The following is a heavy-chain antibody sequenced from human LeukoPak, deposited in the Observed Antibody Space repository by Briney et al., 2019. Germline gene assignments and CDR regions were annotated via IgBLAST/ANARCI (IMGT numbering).Heavy chain of an antibody. D-gene: IGHD3-22*01. CDR2: IIPIFGTA. CDR3: ARGRITMIRCFDY. V-gene: IGHV1-69*13. Sequence: SVKVSCKPSRGTFSSYAISWVRQAPGQGLEWMGGIIPIFGTANYAQKFQGRVTITADGSTSTAYMELSSLRSEDTAVYYCARGRITMIRCFDYWGQGTLVTVS. CDR1: RGTFSSYA. J-gene: IGHJ4*02.